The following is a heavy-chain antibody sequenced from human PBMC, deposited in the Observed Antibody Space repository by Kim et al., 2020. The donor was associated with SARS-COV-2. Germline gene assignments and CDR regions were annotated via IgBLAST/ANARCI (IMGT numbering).Heavy chain of an antibody. J-gene: IGHJ4*02. V-gene: IGHV3-30*01. CDR3: ARDPIVSLGAQEYYFDD. D-gene: IGHD3-16*01. Sequence: VKCRFTISRDNSKSTLYLQLNSLRAEHTAVYYCARDPIVSLGAQEYYFDDWGQGTLVTVSS.